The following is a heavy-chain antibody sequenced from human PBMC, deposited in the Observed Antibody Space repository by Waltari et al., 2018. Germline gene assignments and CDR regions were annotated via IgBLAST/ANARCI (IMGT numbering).Heavy chain of an antibody. D-gene: IGHD3-22*01. Sequence: EVQLVESGGGLVQRGGSLRLFCAASGFTFTNFWMPWVRQDAGKGLMWVSRIKNDGSGPIYAESVKGRFTISRDNAKNTLYLQMNSLRPEDTAVYYCVRAYYDGRLDYWGQGTLVTASS. CDR1: GFTFTNFW. V-gene: IGHV3-74*01. CDR2: IKNDGSGP. CDR3: VRAYYDGRLDY. J-gene: IGHJ4*01.